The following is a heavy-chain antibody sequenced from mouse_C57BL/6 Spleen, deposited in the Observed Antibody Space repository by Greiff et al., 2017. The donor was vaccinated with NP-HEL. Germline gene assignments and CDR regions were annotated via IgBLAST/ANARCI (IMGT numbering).Heavy chain of an antibody. CDR3: ARSGVANAMDY. Sequence: QVQLQQPGAELVKPGASVKMSCKASGYTFTSYWITWVKQRPGQGLEWIGDIYPGSGSTNYNEKFKSKATLTVDTSSSTAYLQLSSLTSEDSAVYYCARSGVANAMDYWGQGTSVTVSS. V-gene: IGHV1-55*01. J-gene: IGHJ4*01. D-gene: IGHD3-1*01. CDR1: GYTFTSYW. CDR2: IYPGSGST.